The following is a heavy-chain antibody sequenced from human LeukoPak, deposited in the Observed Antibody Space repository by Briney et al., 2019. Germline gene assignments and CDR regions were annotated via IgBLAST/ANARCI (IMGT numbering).Heavy chain of an antibody. CDR1: GYSFTDYY. CDR3: AGGREIHGGSDTKLDDY. Sequence: ASVKVSCKASGYSFTDYYMHWVRQAPGQGLEWMGWISPRSGDTSYAQKFQGRVTMTRDTSINTVDMDLSGLTSDDTAAFYCAGGREIHGGSDTKLDDYWGQGTLVTVSS. CDR2: ISPRSGDT. D-gene: IGHD3-10*01. J-gene: IGHJ4*02. V-gene: IGHV1-2*02.